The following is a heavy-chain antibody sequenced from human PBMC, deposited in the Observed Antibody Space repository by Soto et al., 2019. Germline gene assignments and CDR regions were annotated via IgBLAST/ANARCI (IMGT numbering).Heavy chain of an antibody. CDR3: ARDSSGWPYYYYGMDV. Sequence: GASVKVSCKASGGTFSSYAISWVRQAPGQGLEWMGGIIPIFGTANYAQKFQGRVTITADESTSTAYMELSSLRSEDTAVYYCARDSSGWPYYYYGMDVWGQGTTVTVSS. V-gene: IGHV1-69*13. J-gene: IGHJ6*02. D-gene: IGHD6-19*01. CDR1: GGTFSSYA. CDR2: IIPIFGTA.